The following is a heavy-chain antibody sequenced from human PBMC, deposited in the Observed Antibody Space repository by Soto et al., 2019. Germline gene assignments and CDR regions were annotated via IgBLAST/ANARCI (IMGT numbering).Heavy chain of an antibody. CDR3: AREVLSRTTVTTHFDY. CDR2: INAGNGNT. D-gene: IGHD4-17*01. J-gene: IGHJ4*02. CDR1: GYTFTSYA. V-gene: IGHV1-3*01. Sequence: SVKVSCKASGYTFTSYAMHWVRQAPGQRLEWMGWINAGNGNTKYSQKFQGRVTITRDTSASTAYMELSSLRSEDTAVYYCAREVLSRTTVTTHFDYWGQGTLVTVSS.